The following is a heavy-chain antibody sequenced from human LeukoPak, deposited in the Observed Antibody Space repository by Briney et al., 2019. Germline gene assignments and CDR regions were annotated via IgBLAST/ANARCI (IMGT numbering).Heavy chain of an antibody. J-gene: IGHJ4*02. CDR1: GYTFTSYG. CDR2: ISAYNGNT. V-gene: IGHV1-18*01. CDR3: ARQLPLFYSGYEDY. Sequence: GASVKVSCKASGYTFTSYGISWVRQAPGQGLEWMGWISAYNGNTNYAQELQGRVTMTTDTSTSTAYMELRSLRSDDTAVYYCARQLPLFYSGYEDYWGQGTLVTVSS. D-gene: IGHD5-12*01.